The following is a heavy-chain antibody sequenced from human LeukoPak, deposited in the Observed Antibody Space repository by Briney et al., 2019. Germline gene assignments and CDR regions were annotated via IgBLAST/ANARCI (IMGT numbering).Heavy chain of an antibody. J-gene: IGHJ4*02. CDR2: MNPNSGNT. D-gene: IGHD6-19*01. V-gene: IGHV1-8*01. Sequence: ASVKVSCKASGYTCTSYDINWVRQATGQGLEWMGWMNPNSGNTGYAQKFQGRVTMTRNTSISTAYMELSSLRSEDTAVYYCARESIAVAGDPFDYWGQGTLVTVSS. CDR3: ARESIAVAGDPFDY. CDR1: GYTCTSYD.